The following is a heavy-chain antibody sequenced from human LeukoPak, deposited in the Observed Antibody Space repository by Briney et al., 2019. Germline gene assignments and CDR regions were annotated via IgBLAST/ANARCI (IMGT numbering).Heavy chain of an antibody. CDR2: ISSSSSYI. D-gene: IGHD1-1*01. J-gene: IGHJ4*02. Sequence: TGGSLRLSCAASGFTFSDYTMSWVRQAPGKGLEWVSSISSSSSYIYYADSVKGRFTISRDNAKNSLYLQMNSLRAEDTAVYYCARVRSSPPTTYYFDYWGQGTLVTVSS. CDR3: ARVRSSPPTTYYFDY. V-gene: IGHV3-21*01. CDR1: GFTFSDYT.